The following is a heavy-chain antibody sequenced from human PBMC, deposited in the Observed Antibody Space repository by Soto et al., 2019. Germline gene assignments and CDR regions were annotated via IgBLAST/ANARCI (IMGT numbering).Heavy chain of an antibody. D-gene: IGHD6-13*01. CDR2: ISSTSSFI. J-gene: IGHJ4*02. V-gene: IGHV3-21*01. CDR1: GFTFSSYS. Sequence: EVQLVESGGGLVKPGGSLRLSCAASGFTFSSYSMNWVRQAPGKGLEWVSSISSTSSFIYYADSVKGRFTIPRDNAKKSMYMKMNSMRAEETDVYYCARDTEQQEFYFDYWGQGTLVTVSS. CDR3: ARDTEQQEFYFDY.